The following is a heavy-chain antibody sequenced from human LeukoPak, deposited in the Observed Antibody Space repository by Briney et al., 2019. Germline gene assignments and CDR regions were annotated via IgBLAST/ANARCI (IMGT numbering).Heavy chain of an antibody. V-gene: IGHV1-69*05. Sequence: SVKVSCKASGGTFSSYAISWVRQAPGQGLEWMGRIIPIFGTANYAQKFQGRVTITTDESTSTAYMELSSLRSEDTAVYYCARALQVPAAMAEYYYYYMDVWGKGTTVTVSS. CDR2: IIPIFGTA. D-gene: IGHD2-2*01. J-gene: IGHJ6*03. CDR1: GGTFSSYA. CDR3: ARALQVPAAMAEYYYYYMDV.